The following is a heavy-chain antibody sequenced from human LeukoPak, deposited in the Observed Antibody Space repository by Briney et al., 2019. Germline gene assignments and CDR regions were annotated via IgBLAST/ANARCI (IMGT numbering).Heavy chain of an antibody. CDR1: GGSISSGGYY. Sequence: PSETLSLTCTVSGGSISSGGYYWSWIRQHPGKGLEWIGYIYYSGSTYHNPSLKSRVTISVDTSKNQFSLKLSSVTAADTAVYYCARGRVAAAAVTIHFDYWGQGTLVTVSS. J-gene: IGHJ4*02. CDR3: ARGRVAAAAVTIHFDY. V-gene: IGHV4-31*03. D-gene: IGHD6-13*01. CDR2: IYYSGST.